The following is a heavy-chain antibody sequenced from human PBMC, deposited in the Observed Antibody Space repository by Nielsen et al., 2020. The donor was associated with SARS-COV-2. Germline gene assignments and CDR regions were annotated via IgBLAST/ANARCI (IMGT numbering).Heavy chain of an antibody. CDR2: IYSGASST. Sequence: GESLKISCAASGFTFSSYAMSWVRQAPGKGLEWVSVIYSGASSTYYADSVKGRFTISRDNSKNTLYLQMNSLRAEDTAVYYCARTYGSGAGDVWGHGTTVTVSS. D-gene: IGHD3-10*01. CDR1: GFTFSSYA. V-gene: IGHV3-23*03. J-gene: IGHJ6*02. CDR3: ARTYGSGAGDV.